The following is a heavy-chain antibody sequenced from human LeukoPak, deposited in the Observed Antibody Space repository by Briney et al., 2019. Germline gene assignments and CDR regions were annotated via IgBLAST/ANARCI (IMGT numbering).Heavy chain of an antibody. CDR1: GYTFTGYN. Sequence: ASVNVSCKAAGYTFTGYNMQWLRQAPGQGLEWMGWINPNSGGTNYAQKFQGRVTMTRDTAISTGYMELSRLRSDDTAVYYCARDGHFDYWGQGTLVTVSS. V-gene: IGHV1-2*02. CDR2: INPNSGGT. CDR3: ARDGHFDY. J-gene: IGHJ4*02.